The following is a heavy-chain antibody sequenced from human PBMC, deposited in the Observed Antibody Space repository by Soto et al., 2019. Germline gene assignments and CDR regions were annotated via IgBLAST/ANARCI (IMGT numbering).Heavy chain of an antibody. CDR3: ASGSTYGYSYGYADEWFDP. Sequence: GASVKVSCKASGYTFTSYYMHWVRQAPGQGLEWMGIINPSGGSTSYAQKLQGRVTMTRDTSTSTVYMELSSLRSEDTAVYYCASGSTYGYSYGYADEWFDPWGQGTLVTVSS. J-gene: IGHJ5*02. CDR2: INPSGGST. CDR1: GYTFTSYY. D-gene: IGHD5-18*01. V-gene: IGHV1-46*01.